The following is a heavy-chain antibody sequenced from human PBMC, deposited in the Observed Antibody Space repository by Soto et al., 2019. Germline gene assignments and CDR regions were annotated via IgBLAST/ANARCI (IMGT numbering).Heavy chain of an antibody. Sequence: ASVKVSCKASGGTFSSYAISWVRQAPGQGLEWMGGIIPIFGTANYAQKFQGRVTITADESTSTAYMELSSLRSEDTAVYYCASLRVSSGGKQLNDYWGQGTLVTVSS. CDR2: IIPIFGTA. J-gene: IGHJ4*02. D-gene: IGHD6-13*01. V-gene: IGHV1-69*13. CDR3: ASLRVSSGGKQLNDY. CDR1: GGTFSSYA.